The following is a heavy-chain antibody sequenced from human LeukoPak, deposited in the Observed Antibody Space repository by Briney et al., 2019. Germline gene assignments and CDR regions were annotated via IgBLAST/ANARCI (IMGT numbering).Heavy chain of an antibody. CDR2: ISGSGGST. CDR1: GFTFSSYA. Sequence: GGSLRLSCAASGFTFSSYAMGWVRQAPGKGLEWVSAISGSGGSTYYADSVKGRFTISRDNSKNTLCLQMNSLRAEDTAVYYCAKDASPETYYYDSSGYYYDYFDYWGQGTLVTVSS. V-gene: IGHV3-23*01. CDR3: AKDASPETYYYDSSGYYYDYFDY. J-gene: IGHJ4*02. D-gene: IGHD3-22*01.